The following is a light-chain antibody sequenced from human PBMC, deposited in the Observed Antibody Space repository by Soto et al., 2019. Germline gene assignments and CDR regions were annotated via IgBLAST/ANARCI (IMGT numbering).Light chain of an antibody. Sequence: QSVLTQPPSVSGAPGQRVTISCTGSSSNIGAGYDVHWYQQLPGTAPKLLIYGNSNRPSGDPDRLSGAKSGTSASLAITGLQAEDEADYYCQSSDSSLSGYVFGTGTKLTVL. CDR2: GNS. CDR3: QSSDSSLSGYV. V-gene: IGLV1-40*01. J-gene: IGLJ1*01. CDR1: SSNIGAGYD.